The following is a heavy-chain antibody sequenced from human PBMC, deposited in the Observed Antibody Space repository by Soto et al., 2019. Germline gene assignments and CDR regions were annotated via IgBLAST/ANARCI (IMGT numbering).Heavy chain of an antibody. CDR2: VNPIVSMS. D-gene: IGHD3-10*01. CDR1: GDTFNFYS. J-gene: IGHJ4*02. V-gene: IGHV1-69*02. Sequence: QVQLVQSGAEVKRPGSSVKVSCKASGDTFNFYSINWVRQAPGLGLEWMGRVNPIVSMSNYAQKSQGRVTMTAYKSTSTAYMELSSLRSEDTDIYYCASSYGSGYRAFDYWGQGALVTVSS. CDR3: ASSYGSGYRAFDY.